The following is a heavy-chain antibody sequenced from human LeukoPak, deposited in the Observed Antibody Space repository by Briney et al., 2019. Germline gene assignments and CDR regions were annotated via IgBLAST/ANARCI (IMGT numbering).Heavy chain of an antibody. D-gene: IGHD2-2*01. CDR2: ISSSSSYI. CDR3: ASLGYCSSTSCPLAVDY. V-gene: IGHV3-21*01. CDR1: GFTFSSYW. Sequence: PGGSLRLSCAASGFTFSSYWMNWVRQAPGKGLEWVSSISSSSSYIYYADSVKGRFTISRDNAKNSLYLQMNSLRAEDTAVYYCASLGYCSSTSCPLAVDYWGQGTLVTVSS. J-gene: IGHJ4*02.